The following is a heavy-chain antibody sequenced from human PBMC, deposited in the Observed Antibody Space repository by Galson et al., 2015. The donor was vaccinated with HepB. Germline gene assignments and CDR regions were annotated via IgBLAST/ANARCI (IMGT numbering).Heavy chain of an antibody. J-gene: IGHJ4*02. V-gene: IGHV3-74*01. CDR2: ISSDGSSI. CDR3: ARLIHFPGIGVDY. Sequence: VWVSRISSDGSSISYADSVKGRFTTSRDNAKDTLYLQMNSLRAEDTAVYYCARLIHFPGIGVDYWGQGTLVTVSS. D-gene: IGHD3-10*01.